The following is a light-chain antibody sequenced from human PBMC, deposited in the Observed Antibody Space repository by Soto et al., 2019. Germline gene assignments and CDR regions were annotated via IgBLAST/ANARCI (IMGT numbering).Light chain of an antibody. J-gene: IGLJ2*01. CDR2: EVS. V-gene: IGLV2-14*01. CDR3: SSLTSTNTLA. CDR1: SSDVGGYNY. Sequence: QLVLTQPASVSGSPGQSITISCTGTSSDVGGYNYVSWYQQHPGKAPKLMIYEVSYRPSGVSNRFSGSKSGNTASLTISGLQAEDEAGYYCSSLTSTNTLAFGGGTQLTVL.